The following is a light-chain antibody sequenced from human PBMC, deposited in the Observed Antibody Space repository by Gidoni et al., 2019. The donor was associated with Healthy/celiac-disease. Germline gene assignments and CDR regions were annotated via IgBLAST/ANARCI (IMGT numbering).Light chain of an antibody. V-gene: IGLV3-27*01. J-gene: IGLJ2*01. CDR2: KDS. CDR1: VLAKKY. CDR3: YSAADNNGGV. Sequence: SYELPQPSSVSVSPGQTARTTCSGDVLAKKYARWIQQKPGQAPVLVIYKDSERPSGIPERFSGSSSGTTVTLTISGAQVEDEADYYCYSAADNNGGVFGGGTKLTVL.